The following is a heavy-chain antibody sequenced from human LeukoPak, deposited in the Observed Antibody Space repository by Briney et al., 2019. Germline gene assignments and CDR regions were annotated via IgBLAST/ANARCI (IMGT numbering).Heavy chain of an antibody. CDR2: INHSGST. Sequence: SETLSLTCAVYGGSFSGYYWSWIRQPPGKGLEWIGEINHSGSTNYNPSLKSRVTISVDTSKNQFSLKLSSVTAADTAVYYCARDLDYYDSSGYLVGYGMDVWGQGTTVTVSS. V-gene: IGHV4-34*01. CDR1: GGSFSGYY. D-gene: IGHD3-22*01. CDR3: ARDLDYYDSSGYLVGYGMDV. J-gene: IGHJ6*02.